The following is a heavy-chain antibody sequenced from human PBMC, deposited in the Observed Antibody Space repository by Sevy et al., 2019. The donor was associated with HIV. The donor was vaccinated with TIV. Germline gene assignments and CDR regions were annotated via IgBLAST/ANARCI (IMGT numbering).Heavy chain of an antibody. V-gene: IGHV3-15*01. CDR1: GFTFSDAW. CDR3: TTEGAD. CDR2: VRSKGDGGTT. Sequence: GGSLRLSCAASGFTFSDAWLCWVRQAPGKGLEWVGRVRSKGDGGTTDYAAPVKGRFTIARDDSKNVLYVQMNSLKIDHTGVYYCTTEGADWGQGTRVTVSS. J-gene: IGHJ4*02.